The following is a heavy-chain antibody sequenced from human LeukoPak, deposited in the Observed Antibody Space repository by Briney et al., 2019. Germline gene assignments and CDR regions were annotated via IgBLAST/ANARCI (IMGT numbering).Heavy chain of an antibody. CDR2: IRYDGSAY. V-gene: IGHV3-33*01. J-gene: IGHJ5*02. CDR1: GFTFSRYG. Sequence: GGSLRLSCVASGFTFSRYGIHWLRQPPGKGLEWVAVIRYDGSAYSYADSVRGRFTISRDNSKNTLYLQMSSLRDEDTAVYFCARDVWFGDYRWFDPWGQGTLVTVSS. D-gene: IGHD3-10*01. CDR3: ARDVWFGDYRWFDP.